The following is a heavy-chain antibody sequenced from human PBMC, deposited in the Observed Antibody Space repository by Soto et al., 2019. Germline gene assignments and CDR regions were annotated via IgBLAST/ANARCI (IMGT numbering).Heavy chain of an antibody. CDR3: ARDRVLPFYYYGMDV. J-gene: IGHJ6*02. CDR2: ISSSSSYI. Sequence: PGGSLRLSCAASGFTFSSYSMNWVRQAPGKGLEWVSSISSSSSYIYYADSVKGRFTISRDNAKNSLYLQMNSLRAEDTAVYYCARDRVLPFYYYGMDVWGQGTTVTVSS. D-gene: IGHD3-10*01. V-gene: IGHV3-21*01. CDR1: GFTFSSYS.